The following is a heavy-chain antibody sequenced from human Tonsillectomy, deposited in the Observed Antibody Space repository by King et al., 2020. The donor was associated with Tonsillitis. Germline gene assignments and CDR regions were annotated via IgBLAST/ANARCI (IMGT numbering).Heavy chain of an antibody. CDR1: GFSLSTSGVG. D-gene: IGHD2-15*01. Sequence: TLKESGPTLVKPPQTLTLTCTFSGFSLSTSGVGVGWIRQPPGKALEWLSLIFWDDDKRYSPSLKSRLTITKDTSKNQVVLTMTNMDPVDTATYYCAHPKDARQILSNVDYWGQGTLVNVSS. CDR2: IFWDDDK. CDR3: AHPKDARQILSNVDY. J-gene: IGHJ4*02. V-gene: IGHV2-5*02.